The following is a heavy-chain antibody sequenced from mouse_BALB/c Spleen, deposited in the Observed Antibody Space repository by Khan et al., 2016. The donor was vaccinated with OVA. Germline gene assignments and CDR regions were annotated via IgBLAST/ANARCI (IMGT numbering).Heavy chain of an antibody. V-gene: IGHV2-6-1*01. J-gene: IGHJ1*01. CDR1: GFSLTSYG. Sequence: VELVESGPGLVAPSQSLSITCTISGFSLTSYGVHWVRQPPGKGLEWLVVIWSDGHTTYNSALKSRLSISKVNSKSQVSLKMNSLQTDDTAMYYCARHGYYGNYGPYFDVWGAGTTVTVSS. D-gene: IGHD2-1*01. CDR2: IWSDGHT. CDR3: ARHGYYGNYGPYFDV.